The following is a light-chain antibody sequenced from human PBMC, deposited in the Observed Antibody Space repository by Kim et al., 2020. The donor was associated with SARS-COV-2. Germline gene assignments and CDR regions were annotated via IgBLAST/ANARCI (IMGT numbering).Light chain of an antibody. J-gene: IGLJ3*02. V-gene: IGLV2-14*03. CDR2: DVS. CDR3: SSYTSRTTLV. CDR1: SSDIGDSRY. Sequence: GQSITISGTGSSSDIGDSRYVCWYQQHQGKAPKRIIYDVSDRPSGVSSRFSGSKSGNTASLTISGLQADDEADYYCSSYTSRTTLVFGGGTQLTVL.